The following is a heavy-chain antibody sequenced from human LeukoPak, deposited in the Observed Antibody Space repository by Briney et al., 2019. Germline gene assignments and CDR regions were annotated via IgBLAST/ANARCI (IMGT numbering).Heavy chain of an antibody. CDR2: FDPEDGET. D-gene: IGHD3-10*01. CDR1: GYTLTELS. V-gene: IGHV1-24*01. J-gene: IGHJ5*02. Sequence: GASVKVSCKVSGYTLTELSMHWVRQAPGKGVEWMGGFDPEDGETIYAQKFQGRVTMTEDTSTDTAYMELSSLRSEDTAVYYCATQALLWFGELWNWFDPWGQGTLVTVSS. CDR3: ATQALLWFGELWNWFDP.